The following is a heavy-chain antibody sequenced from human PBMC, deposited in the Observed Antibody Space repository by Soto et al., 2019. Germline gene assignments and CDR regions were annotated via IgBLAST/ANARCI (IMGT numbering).Heavy chain of an antibody. D-gene: IGHD4-17*01. J-gene: IGHJ6*02. V-gene: IGHV1-18*04. Sequence: QVHLVQSQTEVKRPGASVKVSCKATGYTFIGYGISWVRQAPGQGLEWLGWISTFKGDTKIAQTFQARLRLTADTSTSTAYMELTGLKSDDTAIYYCARDYGDYPAYYGMDIWGQGTTVAVSS. CDR2: ISTFKGDT. CDR3: ARDYGDYPAYYGMDI. CDR1: GYTFIGYG.